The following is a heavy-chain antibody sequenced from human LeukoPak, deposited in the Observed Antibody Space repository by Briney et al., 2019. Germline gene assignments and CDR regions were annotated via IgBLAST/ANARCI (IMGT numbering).Heavy chain of an antibody. V-gene: IGHV3-53*01. CDR2: FYSGGST. J-gene: IGHJ6*04. Sequence: GGSLRLSCAASGFTVSSNYMSWVRQAPGKGLEWVSVFYSGGSTYYADSVKGRFTISRDNSKNTLYLQMNSLRAEDTAVYYCARFRSSGWTYYYYYYGMDVWGKGTTVTVSS. CDR1: GFTVSSNY. D-gene: IGHD6-19*01. CDR3: ARFRSSGWTYYYYYYGMDV.